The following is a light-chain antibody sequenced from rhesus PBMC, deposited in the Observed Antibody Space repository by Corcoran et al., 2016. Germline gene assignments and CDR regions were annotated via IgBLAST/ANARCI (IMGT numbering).Light chain of an antibody. CDR1: QGINDW. CDR3: QQHDSSPWT. Sequence: DIRMTQSPSSLSASVGDRVIITCRASQGINDWLAWYQQQPGKAPNLLIYRTSNLEKGVTSRFSGSVSGTNFTLTISSLQPEDIATYYCQQHDSSPWTFGQGTKVEI. CDR2: RTS. V-gene: IGKV1-69*01. J-gene: IGKJ1*01.